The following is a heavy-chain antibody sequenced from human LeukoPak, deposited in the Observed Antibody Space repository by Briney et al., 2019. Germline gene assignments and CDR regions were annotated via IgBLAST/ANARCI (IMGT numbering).Heavy chain of an antibody. CDR3: ARDAEPITMVRGVIPTDY. V-gene: IGHV1-69*13. CDR2: IIPIFGTA. J-gene: IGHJ4*02. CDR1: GGTFSSYA. D-gene: IGHD3-10*01. Sequence: ASVKVSCKASGGTFSSYAISWVRQAPGQGLEWMGGIIPIFGTANYAQKFQGRVTITADESTSTAYMELSSPRSEDTAVYYCARDAEPITMVRGVIPTDYWGQGTLVTVSS.